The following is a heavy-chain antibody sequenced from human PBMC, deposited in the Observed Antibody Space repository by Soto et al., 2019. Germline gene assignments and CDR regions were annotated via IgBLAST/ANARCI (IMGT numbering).Heavy chain of an antibody. J-gene: IGHJ3*02. CDR3: AGDGGYDSSGYYHDAFDI. CDR2: ISAYNGNT. Sequence: QVQLVQSGAEVKKPGASVKVSCKASGYTFTSYGISWVRQAPGQGLEWMGWISAYNGNTNYAQKLQGRVTMTTDTSTSTAYMELRSLRSDDTAVYYCAGDGGYDSSGYYHDAFDIWGQGTMVTVSS. V-gene: IGHV1-18*01. CDR1: GYTFTSYG. D-gene: IGHD3-22*01.